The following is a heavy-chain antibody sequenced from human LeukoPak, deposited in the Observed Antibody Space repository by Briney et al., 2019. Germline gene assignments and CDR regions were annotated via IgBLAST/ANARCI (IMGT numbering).Heavy chain of an antibody. CDR3: ARDYCSSTSCRRDWFDP. CDR1: GGTFSSYT. Sequence: SVKVSCKASGGTFSSYTISWVRQAPGQGLEWMGRIIPILGIANYAQKFQGRVTITADKSTSTAYMELSSLRSEDTAVYYRARDYCSSTSCRRDWFDPWGQGTLVTVSS. J-gene: IGHJ5*02. D-gene: IGHD2-2*01. CDR2: IIPILGIA. V-gene: IGHV1-69*04.